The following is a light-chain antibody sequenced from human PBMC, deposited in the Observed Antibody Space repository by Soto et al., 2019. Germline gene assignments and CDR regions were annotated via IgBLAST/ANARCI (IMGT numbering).Light chain of an antibody. J-gene: IGKJ5*01. CDR1: QSVSSY. Sequence: EIVLTQSPATLSLSPGERGTLSCRASQSVSSYLAWYQQKPGQAPRLLIYDASNRATGIPARFSGSGSGTDFTLTISSLESEDFAFYYCQQRADWPPTFGQGTRLEIK. CDR3: QQRADWPPT. CDR2: DAS. V-gene: IGKV3-11*01.